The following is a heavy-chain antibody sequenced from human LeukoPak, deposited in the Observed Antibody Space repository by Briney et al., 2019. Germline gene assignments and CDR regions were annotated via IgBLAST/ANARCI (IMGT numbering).Heavy chain of an antibody. CDR1: GFSFSNAW. J-gene: IGHJ4*02. CDR3: TTDSGYFDWLEGY. D-gene: IGHD3-9*01. Sequence: GGSLRLSCAASGFSFSNAWMSWVRQAPGKGLEWVGRIKSYTDGGTTHYAAPVKGRFILSRDDSKNTPYLQMNSLKTEDTAVYYCTTDSGYFDWLEGYWGQGTLVTVSS. CDR2: IKSYTDGGTT. V-gene: IGHV3-15*01.